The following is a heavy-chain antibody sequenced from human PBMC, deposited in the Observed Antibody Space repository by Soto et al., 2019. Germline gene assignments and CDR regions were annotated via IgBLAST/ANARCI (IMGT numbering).Heavy chain of an antibody. Sequence: SETLSLTCTVSGGSISSSSYYWGWIRQPPGKGLEWIGSIYYSGSTYYNPSLKSRVTISVDTSKNQFSLKLSSVTAADTAVYYCARDELGTRQNDAFDIWGQGTMVTVSS. CDR1: GGSISSSSYY. J-gene: IGHJ3*02. CDR2: IYYSGST. CDR3: ARDELGTRQNDAFDI. V-gene: IGHV4-39*07. D-gene: IGHD7-27*01.